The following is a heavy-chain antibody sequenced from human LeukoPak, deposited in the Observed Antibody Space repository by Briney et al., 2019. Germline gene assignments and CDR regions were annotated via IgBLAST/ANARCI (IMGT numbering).Heavy chain of an antibody. D-gene: IGHD3-22*01. CDR2: LNPNSGGT. Sequence: ASVKVSCKASGYTFTAYYIHWVRQAPGQGLKWMGWLNPNSGGTNYAQNFQGRVTMTRDTSINTAYMDLSRLSSDDTAVYYCARGPYYYDTSGNFDDWGQGTLVTVSS. V-gene: IGHV1-2*02. CDR1: GYTFTAYY. J-gene: IGHJ4*02. CDR3: ARGPYYYDTSGNFDD.